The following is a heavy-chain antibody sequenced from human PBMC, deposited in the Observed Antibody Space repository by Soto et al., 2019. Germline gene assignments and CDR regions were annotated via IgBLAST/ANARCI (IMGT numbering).Heavy chain of an antibody. V-gene: IGHV4-59*01. Sequence: QVQLQESGPGLVKPSETLSLTCAVSGGSISGYYWSWIRQPPGKGLEWIGYIYYSGSINYNPSLKRRVTISLDTSKNQFSLKLTSVTAADTAVYYCARGLTTVIHFDYWGQGTLVTVSS. CDR1: GGSISGYY. CDR2: IYYSGSI. CDR3: ARGLTTVIHFDY. J-gene: IGHJ4*02. D-gene: IGHD4-4*01.